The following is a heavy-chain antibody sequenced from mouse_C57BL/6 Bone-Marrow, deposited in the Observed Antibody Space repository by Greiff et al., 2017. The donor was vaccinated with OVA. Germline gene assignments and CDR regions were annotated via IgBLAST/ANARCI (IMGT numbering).Heavy chain of an antibody. CDR3: ARFYDYDVDY. V-gene: IGHV14-2*01. D-gene: IGHD2-4*01. CDR2: IDPEDGET. CDR1: GFNIKDYY. Sequence: EVKLQESGAELVKPGASVKLSCTASGFNIKDYYMHWVKQRTEQGLEWIGRIDPEDGETKYAPKFQGKATITADTSSNTAYLQLSSLTSEDTAVYYCARFYDYDVDYWGQGTTLTVSS. J-gene: IGHJ2*01.